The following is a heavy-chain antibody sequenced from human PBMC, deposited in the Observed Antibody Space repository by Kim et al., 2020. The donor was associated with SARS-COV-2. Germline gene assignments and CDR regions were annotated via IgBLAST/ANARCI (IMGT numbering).Heavy chain of an antibody. D-gene: IGHD3-3*01. CDR1: NGSISSNNYY. CDR3: ARHGVVRFLEWLHLDH. Sequence: SETLSLTCTVSNGSISSNNYYWGWIRQPPGKGLEWIASISYRGSINYNPSLKRRVTVSVDTSKNQFSLRLNSVTAADTAVYYCARHGVVRFLEWLHLDHWGQGTLVTVSS. J-gene: IGHJ4*02. V-gene: IGHV4-39*01. CDR2: ISYRGSI.